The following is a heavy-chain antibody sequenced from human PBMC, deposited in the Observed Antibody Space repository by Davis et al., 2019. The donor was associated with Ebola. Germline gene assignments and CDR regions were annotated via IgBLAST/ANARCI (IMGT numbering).Heavy chain of an antibody. V-gene: IGHV3-23*01. CDR1: GFTFSSYA. Sequence: GESLKISCAASGFTFSSYAMSWVRQAPGKGLEWVSAISGSGGSTYYADSVKGRFTISRDNSKNTLYLQMNSLRAEDTAVYYCAKSGVAARGYWGQGTLVTVSS. CDR3: AKSGVAARGY. CDR2: ISGSGGST. D-gene: IGHD2-15*01. J-gene: IGHJ4*02.